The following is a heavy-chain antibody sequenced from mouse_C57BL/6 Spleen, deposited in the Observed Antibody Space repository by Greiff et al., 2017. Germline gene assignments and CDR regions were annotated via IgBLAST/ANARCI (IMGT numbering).Heavy chain of an antibody. CDR3: TTGGAMDY. D-gene: IGHD1-1*02. Sequence: EVMLVASGAELVRPGASVKLSCTASGFNIKDDYMHWVKQRPEQGLEWIGWIDPENGDTEYASKFQGKATITADTSSNTAYLQLSSLTSEDTAVYYCTTGGAMDYWGQGTSVTVSS. CDR1: GFNIKDDY. CDR2: IDPENGDT. V-gene: IGHV14-4*01. J-gene: IGHJ4*01.